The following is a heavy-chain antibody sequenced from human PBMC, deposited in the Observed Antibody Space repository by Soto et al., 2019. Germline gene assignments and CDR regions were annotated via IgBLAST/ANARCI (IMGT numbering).Heavy chain of an antibody. CDR1: GGSISSGNYY. J-gene: IGHJ5*02. D-gene: IGHD3-22*01. CDR2: IYYSGST. CDR3: ARGHDSSGYYYDWFDP. V-gene: IGHV4-30-4*01. Sequence: QVQLQESGPGLVKPSQTLSLTCTVSGGSISSGNYYWSWIRQPPGKGLEWIGYIYYSGSTYYNPSLKSRVTISVDTSKNQFSLKLSSVTAADTAVYYCARGHDSSGYYYDWFDPWGQGTLVTVSS.